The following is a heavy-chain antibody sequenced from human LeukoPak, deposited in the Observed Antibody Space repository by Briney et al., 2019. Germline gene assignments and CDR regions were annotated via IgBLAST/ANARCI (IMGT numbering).Heavy chain of an antibody. Sequence: GRSLRLSCAASGFTFSSYAMHWVRQAPGKGLEWVAVISYGGSNKYYADSVKGRFTISRDNSKNTLYLQMNSLRAEDTTVYYCAPVFGGVIAGSFQHWGQGTLVTVSS. CDR3: APVFGGVIAGSFQH. CDR2: ISYGGSNK. V-gene: IGHV3-30-3*01. CDR1: GFTFSSYA. D-gene: IGHD3-16*02. J-gene: IGHJ1*01.